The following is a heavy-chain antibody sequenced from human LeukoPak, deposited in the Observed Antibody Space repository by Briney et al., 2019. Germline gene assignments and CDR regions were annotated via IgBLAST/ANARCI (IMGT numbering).Heavy chain of an antibody. CDR1: GFTFSSYA. CDR2: ISGSGGST. CDR3: AKDIYDSSGYPSDY. V-gene: IGHV3-23*01. Sequence: PGGSLRLSCAASGFTFSSYAMSWVRQAPGKGLEWVSAISGSGGSTYYADSVKGRFTISRDNSKNTLYLQMNSLRAEDTAVYYCAKDIYDSSGYPSDYWGQGTLVTVSS. J-gene: IGHJ4*02. D-gene: IGHD3-22*01.